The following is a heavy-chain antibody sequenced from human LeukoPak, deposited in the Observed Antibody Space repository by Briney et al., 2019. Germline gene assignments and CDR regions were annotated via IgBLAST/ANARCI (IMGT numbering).Heavy chain of an antibody. J-gene: IGHJ5*02. V-gene: IGHV4-61*02. D-gene: IGHD3-10*01. CDR2: IYTSGST. CDR1: GGSISSGSYY. CDR3: ARGTYGSFSLGNWFDP. Sequence: SETLSLTCTVSGGSISSGSYYWSWLRQPAGKGLEWIGRIYTSGSTNYNPSLKSRVTISVDTSKNQFSLKLSSVTAADTAVYYCARGTYGSFSLGNWFDPWGQGTLVTDSS.